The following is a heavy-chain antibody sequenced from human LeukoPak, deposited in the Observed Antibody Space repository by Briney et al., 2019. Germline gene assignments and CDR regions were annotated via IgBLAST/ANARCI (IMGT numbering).Heavy chain of an antibody. D-gene: IGHD3-10*01. CDR2: INPNSGGT. V-gene: IGHV1-2*02. CDR3: ARGGVTMVRGVTSRFDP. J-gene: IGHJ5*02. CDR1: GYTFTVYY. Sequence: AAVKVSCKASGYTFTVYYVHCVRHTPGQGLEWMGWINPNSGGTNYAQKFQGRVTMTSDTYISTAYMELSRLRSDDTAVYYCARGGVTMVRGVTSRFDPWGQGTLVTVSS.